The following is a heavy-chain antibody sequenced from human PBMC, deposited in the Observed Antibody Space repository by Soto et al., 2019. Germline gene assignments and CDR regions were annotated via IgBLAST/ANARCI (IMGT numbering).Heavy chain of an antibody. CDR2: LSGSGDIM. Sequence: EVQLGESGGASVQPGWSLRLSCAASGFTFRNDDVNWVRQAPGDGLEWVSFLSGSGDIMYYADSVKGRFTIPRDNAKTSLHLQMKSVRAENTAVYYCARGRYVADWGQGAVVTVSS. D-gene: IGHD2-15*01. CDR3: ARGRYVAD. J-gene: IGHJ4*02. V-gene: IGHV3-48*03. CDR1: GFTFRNDD.